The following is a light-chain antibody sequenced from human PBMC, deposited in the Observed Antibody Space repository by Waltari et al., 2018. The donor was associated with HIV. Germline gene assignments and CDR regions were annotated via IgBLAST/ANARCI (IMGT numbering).Light chain of an antibody. CDR2: EVN. CDR1: SSDVGHYNL. CDR3: CSYTSSVTWV. J-gene: IGLJ3*02. V-gene: IGLV2-23*02. Sequence: QSALTQPASVSGSPGQSITISCPGTSSDVGHYNLVSWYQQHPDKAPRLIIYEVNKRPSGISHRCSGSKSANTASLTISGLQAEDEADYYCCSYTSSVTWVFGGGTKLTVL.